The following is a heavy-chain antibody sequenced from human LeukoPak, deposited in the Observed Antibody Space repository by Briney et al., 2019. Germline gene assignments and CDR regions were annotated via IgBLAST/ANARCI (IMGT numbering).Heavy chain of an antibody. J-gene: IGHJ4*02. D-gene: IGHD2-2*01. Sequence: PGGSLRLSCAASGFTFSSYWMSWVRQAPGKGLEWVSGINWNGGSTGYADSVKGRFTISSDNAKNSLYLQMNSLRAEDTALYYCARGAYCSSTSCSSFDYWGQGTLVTVSS. CDR2: INWNGGST. CDR3: ARGAYCSSTSCSSFDY. CDR1: GFTFSSYW. V-gene: IGHV3-20*04.